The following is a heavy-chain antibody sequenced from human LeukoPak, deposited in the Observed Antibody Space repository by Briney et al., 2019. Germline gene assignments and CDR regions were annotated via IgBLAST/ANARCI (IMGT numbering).Heavy chain of an antibody. V-gene: IGHV3-48*02. CDR3: ARGGSYPFDY. J-gene: IGHJ4*02. Sequence: GGSLRLSCAASVFTFSSYSMNWVRQAPGQGLEWVSYISSSGTTIYYADSVKGRFTISRDNAKNSVHLQMKSLRDDDTAVYYCARGGSYPFDYWGQGTLVTVSS. D-gene: IGHD3-16*02. CDR2: ISSSGTTI. CDR1: VFTFSSYS.